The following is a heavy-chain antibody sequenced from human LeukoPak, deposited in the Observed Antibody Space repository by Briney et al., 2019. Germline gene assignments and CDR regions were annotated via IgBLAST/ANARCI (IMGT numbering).Heavy chain of an antibody. V-gene: IGHV4-59*01. CDR1: GGSISSYY. CDR3: ARARNYYDSSGYLGGTPFDY. CDR2: IYYSGST. D-gene: IGHD3-22*01. J-gene: IGHJ4*02. Sequence: PSETLSLTCSVSGGSISSYYWSWIGQPPGKGLEWIWYIYYSGSTNYNPSLKSRVTISVDTSKNQFSLKLSSVTAADTAVYYFARARNYYDSSGYLGGTPFDYWGQGTLVTVSS.